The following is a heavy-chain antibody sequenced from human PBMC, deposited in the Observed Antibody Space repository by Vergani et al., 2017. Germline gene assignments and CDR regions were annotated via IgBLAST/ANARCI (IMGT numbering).Heavy chain of an antibody. CDR3: AKGGYSSGWS. CDR1: GFTFSNYA. D-gene: IGHD6-19*01. J-gene: IGHJ4*02. CDR2: ISGSGIST. V-gene: IGHV3-23*04. Sequence: EVQLVESGGGLVQPGGSLRLSCAASGFTFSNYAMTWVRRAPGKGLEWVSGISGSGISTYYADSVKGRFTISRDSSKNTLYLQMNSLRADDTAIYYCAKGGYSSGWSWGQGTLVTVSS.